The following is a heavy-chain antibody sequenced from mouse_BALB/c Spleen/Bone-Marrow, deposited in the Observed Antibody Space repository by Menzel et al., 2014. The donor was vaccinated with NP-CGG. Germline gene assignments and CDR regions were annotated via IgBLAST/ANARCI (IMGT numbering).Heavy chain of an antibody. V-gene: IGHV2-9*02. J-gene: IGHJ4*01. D-gene: IGHD1-1*02. CDR2: IWAGGST. Sequence: VHLVESGPGLVAPSQSLSITCTVSGFSLTSYGVHWVRQPPGKGLEWLGVIWAGGSTNYNSALMSRLSINKDNSKSQVFLKMNSLQTDDTAMCYCASYGGGAMDYWGQGTSVTVSS. CDR3: ASYGGGAMDY. CDR1: GFSLTSYG.